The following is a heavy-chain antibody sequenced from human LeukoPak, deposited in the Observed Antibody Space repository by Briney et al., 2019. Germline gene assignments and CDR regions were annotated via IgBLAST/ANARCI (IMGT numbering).Heavy chain of an antibody. CDR2: IYFNGRT. CDR1: GGSISDSIVSHY. J-gene: IGHJ5*02. Sequence: SETLSLTCSVSGGSISDSIVSHYWSWIRQPPGKGLEWIGYIYFNGRTNYSPSLKSRVTLSVDTSKNQFSMKLSSLTAADTAVYYCARTARSRDWFDPWGQGSLVTVSS. D-gene: IGHD2-21*02. V-gene: IGHV4-61*01. CDR3: ARTARSRDWFDP.